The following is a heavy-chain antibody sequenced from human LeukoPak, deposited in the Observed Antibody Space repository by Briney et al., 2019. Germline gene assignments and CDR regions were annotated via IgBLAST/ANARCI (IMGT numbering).Heavy chain of an antibody. CDR3: ARGGLQYPFDY. CDR1: GVSISSYY. Sequence: SETLSLTCTVSGVSISSYYWSWIRQPPGKGLEWIGYIYYSGSTNYNPSLKSRVTISVDTSKNQFSLKLSSVTAADTAVYYCARGGLQYPFDYWGQGTLVTVSS. D-gene: IGHD5-24*01. CDR2: IYYSGST. V-gene: IGHV4-59*01. J-gene: IGHJ4*02.